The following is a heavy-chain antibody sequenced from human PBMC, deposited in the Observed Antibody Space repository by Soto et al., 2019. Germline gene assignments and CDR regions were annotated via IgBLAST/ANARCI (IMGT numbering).Heavy chain of an antibody. Sequence: EVQLVESGGGLVQPGGSLRLSCAASGFTLSSYWMNWVRQAPGKGLEWVANIKQDGSEKYYVDSVKGRFIISRDNAKNSLYLQMNSLRAEDTAVYYCARDADASGWYHYGMDVW. D-gene: IGHD6-19*01. V-gene: IGHV3-7*01. J-gene: IGHJ6*01. CDR3: ARDADASGWYHYGMDV. CDR1: GFTLSSYW. CDR2: IKQDGSEK.